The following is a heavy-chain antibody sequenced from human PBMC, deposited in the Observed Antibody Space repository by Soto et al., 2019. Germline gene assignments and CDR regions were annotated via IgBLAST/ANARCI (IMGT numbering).Heavy chain of an antibody. CDR3: ARGKGWFDP. J-gene: IGHJ5*02. CDR1: GGSISSYY. Sequence: PXETLSLTCTVSGGSISSYYWSWIREPSGKGLEWIGRIHISGSTNYNPSLKSRVTMSVDTSKNQFSLKLTSVTAADTAVYYCARGKGWFDPWGQGTLVTVSS. CDR2: IHISGST. V-gene: IGHV4-4*07.